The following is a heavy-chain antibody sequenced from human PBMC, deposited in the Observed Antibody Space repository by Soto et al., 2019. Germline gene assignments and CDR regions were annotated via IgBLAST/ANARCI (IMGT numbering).Heavy chain of an antibody. D-gene: IGHD2-15*01. J-gene: IGHJ4*02. CDR3: AKCTVVIKGGYFDY. CDR2: IGSSGGSI. CDR1: GVSISSSSYY. V-gene: IGHV3-23*01. Sequence: PSETLSLTCTVSGVSISSSSYYWGWIRQAPGKGLEWVSCIGSSGGSIYYADSVKGRFTISGDNSKNTLYLQMNSLRAEDTAVYYCAKCTVVIKGGYFDYWGQGTLVTVSS.